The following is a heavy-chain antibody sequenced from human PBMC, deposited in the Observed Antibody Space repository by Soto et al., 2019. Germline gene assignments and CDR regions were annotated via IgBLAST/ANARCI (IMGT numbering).Heavy chain of an antibody. D-gene: IGHD6-6*01. CDR3: AREYSSSGYYYYGMDV. CDR2: IWYDGSNK. J-gene: IGHJ6*02. Sequence: PGGSLRLSCAASGFTFSSYGMHWVRQAPGKGLEWVAVIWYDGSNKYYADSVKGRFTISRDNSKNTLYLQMNSLRAEDTAVYYCAREYSSSGYYYYGMDVWGQGTTVTVSS. CDR1: GFTFSSYG. V-gene: IGHV3-33*01.